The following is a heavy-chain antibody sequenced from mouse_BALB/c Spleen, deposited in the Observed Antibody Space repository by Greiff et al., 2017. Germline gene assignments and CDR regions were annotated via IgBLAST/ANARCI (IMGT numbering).Heavy chain of an antibody. CDR1: GYAFSSYD. D-gene: IGHD2-14*01. J-gene: IGHJ2*01. Sequence: EVQVVESGGGLVKPGGSLKLSCAASGYAFSSYDMSWVRQTPEKRLEWVAYISSGGGSTYYPDTVKGRFTISRDNAKNTLYLQMRSLKSEDTAMYYCARRYRYDPYFDDWGQGTTLTVSS. CDR2: ISSGGGST. CDR3: ARRYRYDPYFDD. V-gene: IGHV5-12-1*01.